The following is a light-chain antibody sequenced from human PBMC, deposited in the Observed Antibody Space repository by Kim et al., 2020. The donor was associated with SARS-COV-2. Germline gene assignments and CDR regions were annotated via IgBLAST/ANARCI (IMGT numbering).Light chain of an antibody. J-gene: IGLJ2*01. V-gene: IGLV2-14*03. CDR1: DSNVGAYGF. Sequence: GQSITISCSGTDSNVGAYGFVSWYQQHPDKAPQLIIYDVFNRPSGVSNRFSGSKSGNTASLTISGLQAEDEADYYCGSYRTSTTIVFGGGTKVTVL. CDR3: GSYRTSTTIV. CDR2: DVF.